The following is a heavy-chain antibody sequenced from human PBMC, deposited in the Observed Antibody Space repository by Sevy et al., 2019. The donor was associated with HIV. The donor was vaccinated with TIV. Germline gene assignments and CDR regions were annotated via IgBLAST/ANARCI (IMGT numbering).Heavy chain of an antibody. D-gene: IGHD6-19*01. CDR1: GGSISSYY. CDR3: ARELISGRHYGMDV. V-gene: IGHV4-59*01. J-gene: IGHJ6*02. Sequence: SETLSLTCTVSGGSISSYYWNWIRQSPGKGLEWIGYIYYTGSTNYNPSLKSRVTISVDTSKNQFSLKLTSVTAADTAVYYCARELISGRHYGMDVWGQGTTVTVSS. CDR2: IYYTGST.